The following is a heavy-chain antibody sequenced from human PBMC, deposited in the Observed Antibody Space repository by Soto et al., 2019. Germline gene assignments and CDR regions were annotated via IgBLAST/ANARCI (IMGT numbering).Heavy chain of an antibody. CDR1: ASSITYASY. CDR3: ARVLSLGSTWYFDY. CDR2: SHHGGGT. J-gene: IGHJ4*02. D-gene: IGHD6-13*01. V-gene: IGHV4-38-2*02. Sequence: PSETLSLTCTVSASSITYASYWGWIRQPPGKGLEWIWSSHHGGGTYYNPSLKSRVTISVDTSKNQLSLKLTSEAAADAAVYYCARVLSLGSTWYFDYWGQGTQVTVSS.